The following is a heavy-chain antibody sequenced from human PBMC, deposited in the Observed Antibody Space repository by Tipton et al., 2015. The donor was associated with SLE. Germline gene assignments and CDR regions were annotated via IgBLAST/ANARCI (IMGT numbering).Heavy chain of an antibody. Sequence: QLVQSGAEVKKPGESLKISCRVSGYTFANFWISWVRQTPGKGLEWMGFIYPGDSDTKYSPSFEGQVTISADKSTSTAYVQWNSLKTSGSAMYYCARDQASLGLDFWGQGTLVTVSS. V-gene: IGHV5-51*01. J-gene: IGHJ4*02. CDR2: IYPGDSDT. CDR1: GYTFANFW. CDR3: ARDQASLGLDF.